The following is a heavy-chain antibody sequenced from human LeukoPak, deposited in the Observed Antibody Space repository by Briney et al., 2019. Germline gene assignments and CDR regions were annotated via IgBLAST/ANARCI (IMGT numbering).Heavy chain of an antibody. J-gene: IGHJ3*02. CDR1: GGTFDYYA. CDR3: ARGPIVANSYGDYRGGAFDI. Sequence: SVKVSCKASGGTFDYYAISWVRQAPGQGLEWMGRIIPILGIANSAQKFQGRVTITADKSTSTAYMELSSLRSEGTAVYYCARGPIVANSYGDYRGGAFDIWGQGTMVTVSS. CDR2: IIPILGIA. V-gene: IGHV1-69*04. D-gene: IGHD4-17*01.